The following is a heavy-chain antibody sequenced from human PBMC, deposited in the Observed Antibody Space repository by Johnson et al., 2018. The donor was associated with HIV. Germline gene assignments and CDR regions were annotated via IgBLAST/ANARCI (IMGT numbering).Heavy chain of an antibody. CDR3: ALEAVRSTDAFDI. D-gene: IGHD3-10*01. Sequence: QVQLVESGGGVVQPGGSLRLSCAASGFSFSSYGMHWVRQAPGKGLEWVAFIQKNGKDKFYADSVKGRLTISRDNAKNSLYLQTNSLRAEDTAVYYCALEAVRSTDAFDIWGQGTMVIVSS. CDR1: GFSFSSYG. CDR2: IQKNGKDK. V-gene: IGHV3-30*02. J-gene: IGHJ3*02.